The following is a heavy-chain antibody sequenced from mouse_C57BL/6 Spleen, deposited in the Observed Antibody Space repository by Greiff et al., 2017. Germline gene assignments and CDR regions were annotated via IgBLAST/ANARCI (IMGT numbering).Heavy chain of an antibody. Sequence: EVQLQQSVAELVRPGASVKLSCTASGFNIKNTYMHWVKQRPEQGLEWIGRIDPANGNTKYAPKFQGKATLTADTSSNTAYLQLSSLTSEDTAIDYCARGWYYGSRDWYFDVWGTGTTVTVSS. CDR1: GFNIKNTY. J-gene: IGHJ1*03. CDR2: IDPANGNT. V-gene: IGHV14-3*01. D-gene: IGHD1-1*01. CDR3: ARGWYYGSRDWYFDV.